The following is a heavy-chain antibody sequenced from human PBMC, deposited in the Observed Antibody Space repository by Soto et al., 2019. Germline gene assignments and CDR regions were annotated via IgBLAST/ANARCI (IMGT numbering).Heavy chain of an antibody. D-gene: IGHD6-13*01. CDR3: ARQQLPAATIDY. Sequence: GASVKVSCKASGGTFSSYAISWVRQAPGQGLEWMGGIIPIFGTANYAQKFQGRVTISVDPSKNQFSLNLNSVTAADTAIFYCARQQLPAATIDYWGQGTLVTVSS. CDR2: IIPIFGTA. V-gene: IGHV1-69*13. CDR1: GGTFSSYA. J-gene: IGHJ4*02.